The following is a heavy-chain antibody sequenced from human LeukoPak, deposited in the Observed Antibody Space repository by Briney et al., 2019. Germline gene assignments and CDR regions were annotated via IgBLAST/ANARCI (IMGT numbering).Heavy chain of an antibody. D-gene: IGHD3-9*01. CDR1: GYTFTGYY. Sequence: GASVKVSCKASGYTFTGYYMHWVRQAPGQGLEWMGWINPNSGGTNYAQKFQGRVTLTRDTSISTAYMELSRLRSDDTAVYYCARAGEILTGYYGPSPFDYWGQGTLVTVSS. V-gene: IGHV1-2*02. J-gene: IGHJ4*02. CDR2: INPNSGGT. CDR3: ARAGEILTGYYGPSPFDY.